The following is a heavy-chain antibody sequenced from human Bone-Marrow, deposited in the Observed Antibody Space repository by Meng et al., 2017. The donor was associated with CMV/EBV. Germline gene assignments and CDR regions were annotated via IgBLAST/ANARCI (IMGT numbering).Heavy chain of an antibody. CDR3: TRSPRSSSSPFDY. CDR2: IYYTGIT. CDR1: GGSISSYY. D-gene: IGHD6-6*01. J-gene: IGHJ4*02. Sequence: GSLRLSCTVSGGSISSYYWSWIRQPPGKRLEWIGYIYYTGITNYNSSLKGRVTISVDTSKNQFSRKLTSVTAADTAVYYCTRSPRSSSSPFDYWGQGTLVTVSS. V-gene: IGHV4-59*01.